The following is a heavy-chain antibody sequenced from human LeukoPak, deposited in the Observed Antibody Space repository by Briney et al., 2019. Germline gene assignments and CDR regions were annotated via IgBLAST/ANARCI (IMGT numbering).Heavy chain of an antibody. Sequence: GGSLRLSCAAPGFTFSSYSMNWVRQAPGKGLEWVSSISSSSSYIYYADSVKGRFTISRDNAENSLYLQMNSLRAEDTAVYYCARSNAGYCSSTSCPVNMDVWGKGTTVTVSS. CDR2: ISSSSSYI. D-gene: IGHD2-2*01. V-gene: IGHV3-21*01. J-gene: IGHJ6*03. CDR1: GFTFSSYS. CDR3: ARSNAGYCSSTSCPVNMDV.